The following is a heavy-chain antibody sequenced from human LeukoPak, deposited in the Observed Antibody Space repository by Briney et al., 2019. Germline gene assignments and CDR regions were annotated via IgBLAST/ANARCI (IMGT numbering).Heavy chain of an antibody. CDR1: GFTVSSNY. J-gene: IGHJ4*02. CDR2: IYSGGST. CDR3: VRAPSMIVGNYYFDY. Sequence: GGSLRLSCAASGFTVSSNYMSWVRQAPGKGLEWVSVIYSGGSTYYADSVKGRFTISRDNSKNTLYLQMNSLRAEDTAVYYCVRAPSMIVGNYYFDYWGQGTLVTVSS. V-gene: IGHV3-66*01. D-gene: IGHD3-22*01.